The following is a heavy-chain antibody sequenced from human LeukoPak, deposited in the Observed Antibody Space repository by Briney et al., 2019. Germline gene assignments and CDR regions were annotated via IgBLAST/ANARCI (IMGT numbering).Heavy chain of an antibody. CDR1: GFTFSSYW. Sequence: GGSLRLSCAASGFTFSSYWMSWVRQAPGKGLEWVANIKQDGSEKYYVDSLKGRFTISRDNAKNSLYLQMNSLRAEDTAVYYCAKGYISPRMNWFDPWGQGTLVTVSS. D-gene: IGHD3-16*02. CDR2: IKQDGSEK. J-gene: IGHJ5*02. CDR3: AKGYISPRMNWFDP. V-gene: IGHV3-7*05.